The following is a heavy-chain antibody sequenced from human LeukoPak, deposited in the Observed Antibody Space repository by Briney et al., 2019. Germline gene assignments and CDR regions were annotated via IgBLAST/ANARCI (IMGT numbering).Heavy chain of an antibody. J-gene: IGHJ3*02. CDR2: ISSSSSYI. Sequence: GGSLRLSCAASGFTFSSYSMNWVRQAPGKGLEWVSSISSSSSYIYYADSVKGRFTISRDNAKNSLYLQMNSLRAEDTAVYYCASLPRITMVRGVYDASDIWGQGTMVTVSS. D-gene: IGHD3-10*01. CDR3: ASLPRITMVRGVYDASDI. V-gene: IGHV3-21*01. CDR1: GFTFSSYS.